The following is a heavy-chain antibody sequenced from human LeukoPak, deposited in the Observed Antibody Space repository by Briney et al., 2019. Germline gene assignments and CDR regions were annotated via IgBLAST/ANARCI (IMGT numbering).Heavy chain of an antibody. CDR1: GGTFSSYA. CDR3: ARAPGYSSTIGDY. D-gene: IGHD6-19*01. J-gene: IGHJ4*02. CDR2: IIPIFGTA. Sequence: GASVKVSCKASGGTFSSYAISWVRQAPGQGLEWMGGIIPIFGTANYAQKFQGRVTITADESTSTAYMELSSLRSEDTAVFYCARAPGYSSTIGDYWGQGTLVTVSS. V-gene: IGHV1-69*01.